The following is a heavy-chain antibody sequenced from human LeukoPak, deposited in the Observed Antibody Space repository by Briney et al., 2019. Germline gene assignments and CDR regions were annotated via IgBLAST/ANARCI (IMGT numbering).Heavy chain of an antibody. J-gene: IGHJ3*02. CDR1: GGTFSSFA. V-gene: IGHV1-69*01. Sequence: VKVSCTASGGTFSSFAISWVRQAPGQGLEWMGGIIPIFGTANYAQKFQGRVTITADESTSTAYMELSSLRSEDTAVYYCASDLLIAADAFDIWGQGTMVSVSS. CDR3: ASDLLIAADAFDI. CDR2: IIPIFGTA. D-gene: IGHD5-12*01.